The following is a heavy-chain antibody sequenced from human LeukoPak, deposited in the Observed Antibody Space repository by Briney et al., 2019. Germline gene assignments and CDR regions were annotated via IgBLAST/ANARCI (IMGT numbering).Heavy chain of an antibody. CDR1: GYTFTGYN. V-gene: IGHV1-2*02. J-gene: IGHJ6*03. Sequence: ASVKVSCKASGYTFTGYNMHWVRQAPGQRLEWMGWINPNGGGTNYAQKFQGRVTMTRDTSISTAYMELSRLRSDDTAVYYCARGVRRFPYYYYYMDVWGKGTTVTVSS. CDR2: INPNGGGT. CDR3: ARGVRRFPYYYYYMDV.